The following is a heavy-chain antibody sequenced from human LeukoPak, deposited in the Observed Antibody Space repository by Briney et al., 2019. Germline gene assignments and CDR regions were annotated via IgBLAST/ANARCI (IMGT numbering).Heavy chain of an antibody. J-gene: IGHJ3*02. CDR1: GGTFSSYA. V-gene: IGHV1-69*04. D-gene: IGHD1-1*01. Sequence: SVKVSCKASGGTFSSYAISWVRQAPGQGLEWMGRIIPILGIANYAQKFQGRVTITADKSTSTAYMELSSLRSEDTAVYYCARVVQPPPASKDAFDIWGRGTMVTVSS. CDR2: IIPILGIA. CDR3: ARVVQPPPASKDAFDI.